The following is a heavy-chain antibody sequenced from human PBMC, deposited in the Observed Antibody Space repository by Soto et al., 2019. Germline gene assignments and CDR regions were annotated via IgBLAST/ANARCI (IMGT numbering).Heavy chain of an antibody. CDR3: ARAVGDPLYYLDY. D-gene: IGHD6-19*01. V-gene: IGHV4-59*08. CDR1: SDSISSYY. J-gene: IGHJ4*02. Sequence: QVQLQESGPGLVRPSETLSLTCTVSSDSISSYYLICIRQSPRKGLEWIGYTDYSGNTNYNPSLKSRVTISGDTSKNQFSLRLSSVTAADTAVYYCARAVGDPLYYLDYWGQGTLVTVSS. CDR2: TDYSGNT.